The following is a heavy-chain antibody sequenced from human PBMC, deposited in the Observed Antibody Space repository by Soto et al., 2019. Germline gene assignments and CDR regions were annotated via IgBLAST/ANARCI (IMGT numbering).Heavy chain of an antibody. CDR3: ARANTYYYDSSGYYFDY. D-gene: IGHD3-22*01. V-gene: IGHV3-66*01. Sequence: GGSLRLPCAASGFTVSSNYMSWVRQAPGKGLEWVSVIYSGGSTYYADSVKGRFTISRHNSKNTLYLQMNSLRAEDTAVYYCARANTYYYDSSGYYFDYWGQGTLVTVSS. J-gene: IGHJ4*02. CDR2: IYSGGST. CDR1: GFTVSSNY.